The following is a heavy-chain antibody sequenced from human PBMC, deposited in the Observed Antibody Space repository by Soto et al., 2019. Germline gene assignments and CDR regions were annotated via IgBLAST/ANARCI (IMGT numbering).Heavy chain of an antibody. J-gene: IGHJ4*02. CDR2: ISYSGSGT. D-gene: IGHD1-26*01. Sequence: GGSLRLSCVGSGFTFGKNAMSWVRQAAGKGLQWVSAISYSGSGTFYADSVKGRFTISRDNSRNTLFLDMSGLRADDTAVYFCVRGVPTSIHSYDYWVQGTLATVSS. V-gene: IGHV3-23*01. CDR3: VRGVPTSIHSYDY. CDR1: GFTFGKNA.